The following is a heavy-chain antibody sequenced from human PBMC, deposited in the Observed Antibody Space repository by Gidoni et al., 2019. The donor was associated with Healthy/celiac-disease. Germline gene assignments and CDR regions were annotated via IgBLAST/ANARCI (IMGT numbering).Heavy chain of an antibody. V-gene: IGHV3-30*18. D-gene: IGHD2-15*01. CDR2: ISYDGSNK. CDR3: AKDRAVAATSGFDY. Sequence: QVQLVASGGGLVQPGRSLRLSCAASGFTFSSYGMHWVRQAPGKGLEWVAVISYDGSNKYYADSVKGRFTISRDNSKNTLYLQMNSLRAEDTAVYYCAKDRAVAATSGFDYWGQGTLVTVSS. J-gene: IGHJ4*02. CDR1: GFTFSSYG.